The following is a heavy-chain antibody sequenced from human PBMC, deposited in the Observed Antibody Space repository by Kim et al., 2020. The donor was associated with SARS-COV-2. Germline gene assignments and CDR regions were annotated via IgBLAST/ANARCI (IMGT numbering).Heavy chain of an antibody. Sequence: GGSLRLSCAASGFTFSSYGMHWVRQAPGKGLEWVAVISYDGSNKYYADSVKGRFTISRDNSKNTLYLQMNSLRAEDTAVYYCARGEADTAMEDYYYYGMDVWGQGTTVTVSS. J-gene: IGHJ6*02. CDR1: GFTFSSYG. V-gene: IGHV3-33*05. CDR2: ISYDGSNK. D-gene: IGHD5-18*01. CDR3: ARGEADTAMEDYYYYGMDV.